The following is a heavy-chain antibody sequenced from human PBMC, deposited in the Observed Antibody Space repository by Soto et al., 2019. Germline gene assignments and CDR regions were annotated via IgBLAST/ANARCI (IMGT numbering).Heavy chain of an antibody. V-gene: IGHV3-23*01. CDR3: AKSRYSDSSGDFYDY. J-gene: IGHJ4*02. D-gene: IGHD3-22*01. CDR1: AFTFNNYA. CDR2: IGGSGRTT. Sequence: LRLSCAASAFTFNNYAMSWVRQAPGKGLEWVSGIGGSGRTTYYADSVKGRFTISRDNSNNTLFLQMNSLRAEDTAVYYCAKSRYSDSSGDFYDYWGQGTLVPVSS.